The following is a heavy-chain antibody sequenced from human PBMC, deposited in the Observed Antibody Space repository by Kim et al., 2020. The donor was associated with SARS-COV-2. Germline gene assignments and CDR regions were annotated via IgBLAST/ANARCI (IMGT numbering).Heavy chain of an antibody. CDR3: ISDYYGSGSYHYYYYYGMDV. CDR1: GFTFSNAW. V-gene: IGHV3-15*01. D-gene: IGHD3-10*01. Sequence: GGSLRLSCAASGFTFSNAWMSWVRRAPGKGLEWVGRIKSKTDGGTTDYAAPVKGRFTISRDDSKNTLYLQMNSLKTEDTAVYYCISDYYGSGSYHYYYYYGMDVWGQGTTVTVSS. J-gene: IGHJ6*02. CDR2: IKSKTDGGTT.